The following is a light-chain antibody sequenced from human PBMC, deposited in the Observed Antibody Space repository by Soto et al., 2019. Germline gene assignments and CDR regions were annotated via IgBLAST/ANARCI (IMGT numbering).Light chain of an antibody. CDR1: SSDVGAYNY. CDR3: KSFTTSDTYV. CDR2: DVS. V-gene: IGLV2-14*01. J-gene: IGLJ1*01. Sequence: QSALTQPASVSGSPGQSIAISCTGTSSDVGAYNYVSWYLQYPGKAPKLVIFDVSFRPSGVSNRFSGSKSGNTASLTISGLQAEDEADYYCKSFTTSDTYVFGTGNKVTVL.